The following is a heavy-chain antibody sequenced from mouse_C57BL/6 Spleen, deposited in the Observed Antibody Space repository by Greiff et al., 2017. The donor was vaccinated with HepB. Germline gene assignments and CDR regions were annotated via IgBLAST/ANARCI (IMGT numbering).Heavy chain of an antibody. Sequence: EVQLVESGPELVKPGASVKMSCKASGYTFTDYNMHWVKQSHGKSLEWIGYINPNNGGTSYNQKFKGKATLTVNKSSSTAYMELRSLTSEDSAVYYCARLANWVFAYWGQGTLVTVSA. CDR3: ARLANWVFAY. V-gene: IGHV1-22*01. J-gene: IGHJ3*01. D-gene: IGHD4-1*01. CDR2: INPNNGGT. CDR1: GYTFTDYN.